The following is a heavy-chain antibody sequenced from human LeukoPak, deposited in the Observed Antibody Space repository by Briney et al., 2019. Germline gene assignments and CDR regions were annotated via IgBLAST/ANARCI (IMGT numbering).Heavy chain of an antibody. V-gene: IGHV1-18*01. CDR1: GYTFTSYG. D-gene: IGHD6-19*01. CDR3: ARLGSSGFFYYYYYGMDV. Sequence: ASVKVSCKASGYTFTSYGISWVRQAPGQGLEWMGWISAYNGNTNYAQKLQGRVTMTTDTSTSTAYMELRSLRSDDTAVYYCARLGSSGFFYYYYYGMDVWGQGTTVTVSS. CDR2: ISAYNGNT. J-gene: IGHJ6*02.